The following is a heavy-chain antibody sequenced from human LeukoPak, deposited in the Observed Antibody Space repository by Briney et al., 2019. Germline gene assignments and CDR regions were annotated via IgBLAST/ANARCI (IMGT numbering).Heavy chain of an antibody. Sequence: SETLSLTCTVSGGSISSYYWSCIRQPAWKGLEWIGRIYTSGSTNYNPSLKSRVTMSVDTSKNQFSLKLSSVTAADTAVYYCAREITYYDILTGPAYFDYWGQGTLVTVSS. J-gene: IGHJ4*02. CDR1: GGSISSYY. V-gene: IGHV4-4*07. D-gene: IGHD3-9*01. CDR3: AREITYYDILTGPAYFDY. CDR2: IYTSGST.